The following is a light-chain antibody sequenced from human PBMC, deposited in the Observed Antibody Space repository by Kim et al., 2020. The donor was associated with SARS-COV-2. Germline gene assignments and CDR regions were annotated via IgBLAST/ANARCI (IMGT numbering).Light chain of an antibody. CDR2: EDN. Sequence: SYELTQPPSVSVSPGQTASITCSGDKLGDKYVCWYQQKPGQSPVRVMYEDNRRPSGIPERFLGSNFGNTATLTISGTQAVDDADYYCQTWDSTTGVFGGG. J-gene: IGLJ3*02. CDR1: KLGDKY. CDR3: QTWDSTTGV. V-gene: IGLV3-1*01.